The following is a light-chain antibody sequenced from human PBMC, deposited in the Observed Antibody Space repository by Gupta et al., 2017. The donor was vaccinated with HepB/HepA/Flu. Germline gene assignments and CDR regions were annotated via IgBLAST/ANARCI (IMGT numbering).Light chain of an antibody. Sequence: DIVMTPSPASLAVSLGKRAPINFNSSPSLLSSSNNKNYLAWYQQKPGQPPKLLISWASTRESGVPDRFSGSGSGTDVTLTSSSLQAEEVAGYYCQQYYSTLMCSFGQGTKLEIK. J-gene: IGKJ2*04. CDR1: PSLLSSSNNKNY. V-gene: IGKV4-1*01. CDR2: WAS. CDR3: QQYYSTLMCS.